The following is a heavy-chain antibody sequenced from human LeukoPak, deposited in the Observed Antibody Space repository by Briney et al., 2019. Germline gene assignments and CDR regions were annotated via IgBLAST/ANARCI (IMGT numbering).Heavy chain of an antibody. CDR1: GYTLTELS. Sequence: ASVKVSCKVSGYTLTELSMHWVRQAPGKGLEWMGGFDPEDGETIYAQKFQGRVTMTEDTSTDTAYMELSSLRSEDTAVYYCATESRDGYNLAFDIWGQGTMVTVSS. CDR3: ATESRDGYNLAFDI. V-gene: IGHV1-24*01. D-gene: IGHD5-24*01. J-gene: IGHJ3*02. CDR2: FDPEDGET.